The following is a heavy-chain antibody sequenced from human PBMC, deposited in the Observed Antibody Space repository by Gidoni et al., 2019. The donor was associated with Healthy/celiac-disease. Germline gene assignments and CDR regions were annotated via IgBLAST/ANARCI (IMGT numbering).Heavy chain of an antibody. J-gene: IGHJ6*02. CDR2: IWYDGSNK. D-gene: IGHD1-26*01. Sequence: QVQLVASGGGVVQPGRSLRLSCAASGFTFSSYGMHWVRQAPGKGLEWVAVIWYDGSNKYYADSVKGRFTISRDNSKNTLYRQMNSLRAEDTAVYYCARALGGSYYVGELVWGQGTTVTVSS. CDR1: GFTFSSYG. V-gene: IGHV3-33*01. CDR3: ARALGGSYYVGELV.